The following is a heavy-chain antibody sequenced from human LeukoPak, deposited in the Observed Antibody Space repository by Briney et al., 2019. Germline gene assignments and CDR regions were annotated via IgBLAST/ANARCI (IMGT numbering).Heavy chain of an antibody. CDR3: ARLLRYFDVYYYYMDV. CDR1: GGSISSSSYY. Sequence: SETLSLTCTVSGGSISSSSYYWGWIRQPPGKGLEWIGSIYYSGSTNYNPSLKSRVTISVDTSKNQFSLQLSSVTAADTAVYYCARLLRYFDVYYYYMDVWGKGTTVTISS. D-gene: IGHD3-9*01. V-gene: IGHV4-39*07. J-gene: IGHJ6*03. CDR2: IYYSGST.